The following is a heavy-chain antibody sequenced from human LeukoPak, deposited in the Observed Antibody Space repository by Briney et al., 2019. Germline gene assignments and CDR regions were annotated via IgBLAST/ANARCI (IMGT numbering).Heavy chain of an antibody. CDR2: PSWNSGSI. CDR3: AKVGGDYSSSWYGTFDY. J-gene: IGHJ4*02. Sequence: GGSLRLSCAASGFTFDDYAMHWVRPAPGKGLEGVSGPSWNSGSIGYADSVKGRFTISRDNAKNSLYLQMNSLRAEDTALYYCAKVGGDYSSSWYGTFDYWGQGTLVTVSS. CDR1: GFTFDDYA. D-gene: IGHD6-13*01. V-gene: IGHV3-9*01.